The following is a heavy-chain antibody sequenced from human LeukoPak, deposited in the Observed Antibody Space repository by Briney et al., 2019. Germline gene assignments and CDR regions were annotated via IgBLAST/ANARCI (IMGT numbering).Heavy chain of an antibody. CDR2: IYYSGST. CDR1: GGSISSSSYY. CDR3: ARANPKYYYYGMDV. Sequence: SETLSLTCTVSGGSISSSSYYWGWIRQPPGKGLEWIGSIYYSGSTYYNPSLKSRVTISVDTSKNQFSLKLSSVTAADTAVYYCARANPKYYYYGMDVWGQGTTVTVSS. V-gene: IGHV4-39*07. J-gene: IGHJ6*02.